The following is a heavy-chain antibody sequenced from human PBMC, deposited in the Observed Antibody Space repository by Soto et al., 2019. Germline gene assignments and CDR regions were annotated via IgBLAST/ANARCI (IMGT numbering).Heavy chain of an antibody. V-gene: IGHV3-23*01. CDR1: GFTFSSYA. J-gene: IGHJ4*02. Sequence: GGSLRLSCAASGFTFSSYAMSWVRQAPGKGLEWVSAISGSGGSTYYADSVKGRFTISRDNSKNTLYLQMNSLRAEDTAVYYCAKGRGYCTNGVCTFDYWGQGTLVTVSS. D-gene: IGHD2-8*01. CDR2: ISGSGGST. CDR3: AKGRGYCTNGVCTFDY.